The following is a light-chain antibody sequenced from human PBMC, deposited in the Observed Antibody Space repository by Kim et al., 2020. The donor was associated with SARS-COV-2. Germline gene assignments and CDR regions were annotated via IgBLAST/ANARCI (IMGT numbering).Light chain of an antibody. CDR3: QQRSNWPT. V-gene: IGKV3-11*01. CDR2: DAS. Sequence: SLCPGERATLSFRASQSVSRYLAWYQQKPGQAPRLLIYDASNRATGIPARFSGSGSGTDFTLTISSLEPEDFAVYYCQQRSNWPTFGGGTKVDIK. CDR1: QSVSRY. J-gene: IGKJ4*01.